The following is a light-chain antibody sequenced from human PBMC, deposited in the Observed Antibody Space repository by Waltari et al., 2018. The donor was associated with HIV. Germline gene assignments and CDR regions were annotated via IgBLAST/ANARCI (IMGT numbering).Light chain of an antibody. Sequence: SDVLTQPPSVSVAPGKMARIPCGGTNIASKTVPWYQQKPGQAPVLVINDDTDRPSGIPERLSGSNSGNTATLTISGVEAGDEADYYCQVWDSGRDQVIFGGGTKLTVL. V-gene: IGLV3-21*04. J-gene: IGLJ2*01. CDR1: NIASKT. CDR3: QVWDSGRDQVI. CDR2: DDT.